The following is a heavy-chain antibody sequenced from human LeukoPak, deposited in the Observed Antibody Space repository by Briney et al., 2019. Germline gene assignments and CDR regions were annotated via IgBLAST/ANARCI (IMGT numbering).Heavy chain of an antibody. CDR3: ARDGDYSNYGFDY. D-gene: IGHD4-11*01. CDR2: IDPNSGGT. CDR1: GYTFTGYY. J-gene: IGHJ4*02. Sequence: VASVKVSCKASGYTFTGYYMHWVRQAPGQGLEWMGWIDPNSGGTNYAQKFQGRVTMTRDTSISTACMELSRLRSDDTAVYYCARDGDYSNYGFDYWGQGTLVTVSS. V-gene: IGHV1-2*02.